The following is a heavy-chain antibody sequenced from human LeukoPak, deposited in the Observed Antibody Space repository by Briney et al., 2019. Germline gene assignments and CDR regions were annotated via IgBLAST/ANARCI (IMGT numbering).Heavy chain of an antibody. D-gene: IGHD3-22*01. Sequence: GESLRISCKGSGYSFTSYWISWVRQMPGKGLEWMGRIDPSDSYTNYSPSFQGHVTISADKSISAAYLQWSSLKASDTAIYYCARPRGSGYDAFDIWGQGTMVTVSS. J-gene: IGHJ3*02. CDR3: ARPRGSGYDAFDI. CDR1: GYSFTSYW. V-gene: IGHV5-10-1*01. CDR2: IDPSDSYT.